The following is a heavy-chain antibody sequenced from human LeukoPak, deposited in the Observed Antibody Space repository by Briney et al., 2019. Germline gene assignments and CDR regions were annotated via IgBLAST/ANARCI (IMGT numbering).Heavy chain of an antibody. J-gene: IGHJ3*02. D-gene: IGHD2-2*01. CDR2: INAGNGNT. Sequence: ASVKVSCKASGYTFTSYAMHWVRQAPGQRLEWMGWINAGNGNTKYSQKFQGRVTLTRDTSASTAYMELISLRSEDTAVYYCARVIGARYCSSTSCPDAFDIWGQGTMVTVSS. CDR3: ARVIGARYCSSTSCPDAFDI. CDR1: GYTFTSYA. V-gene: IGHV1-3*01.